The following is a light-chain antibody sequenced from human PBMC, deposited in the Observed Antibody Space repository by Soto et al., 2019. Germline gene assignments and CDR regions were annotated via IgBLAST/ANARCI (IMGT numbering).Light chain of an antibody. CDR3: TSYTTSSPYLV. CDR1: SSDVGGYNY. V-gene: IGLV2-14*03. CDR2: DVT. Sequence: QSALTQPASMSGSPGQSITISCTGTSSDVGGYNYVSWYQHHPGKAPKLMIYDVTNRPSGVSNRFSGSKSGNTASLTISGLQAEDEADYYCTSYTTSSPYLVFGGGTQLTVL. J-gene: IGLJ3*02.